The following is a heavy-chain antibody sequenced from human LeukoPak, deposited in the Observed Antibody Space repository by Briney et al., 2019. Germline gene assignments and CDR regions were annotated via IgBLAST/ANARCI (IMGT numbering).Heavy chain of an antibody. CDR2: ISGSGGST. Sequence: PGGSLRLSCAASGFTFSSYAMSWVRQTPGKGLEWVSAISGSGGSTYYADSVKGRFTISRDNSKNTLYLQMNSLRAEDTAVYYCAKDGGLLDAFDIWGQGTMVTVSS. J-gene: IGHJ3*02. CDR3: AKDGGLLDAFDI. D-gene: IGHD1-26*01. V-gene: IGHV3-23*01. CDR1: GFTFSSYA.